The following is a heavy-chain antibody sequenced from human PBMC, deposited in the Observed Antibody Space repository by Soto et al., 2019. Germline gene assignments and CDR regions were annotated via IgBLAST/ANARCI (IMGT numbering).Heavy chain of an antibody. CDR3: ARGIRYCSSTSCYYYYGMDI. V-gene: IGHV1-69*06. Sequence: GSPLKLSCKSAVDRFSIYAISRVRHNKEQGLEWMGGIIPIFGTANYAQKFQGRVTITADKSTSTAYMELSSLRSEDTAVYYCARGIRYCSSTSCYYYYGMDICGQAPTVTVSS. D-gene: IGHD2-2*01. CDR1: VDRFSIYA. J-gene: IGHJ6*02. CDR2: IIPIFGTA.